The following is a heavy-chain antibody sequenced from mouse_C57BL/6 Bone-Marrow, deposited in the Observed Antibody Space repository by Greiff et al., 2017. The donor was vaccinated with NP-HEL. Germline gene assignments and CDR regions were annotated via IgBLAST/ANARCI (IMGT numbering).Heavy chain of an antibody. CDR2: INPSNGGT. J-gene: IGHJ1*03. Sequence: QVQLQQPGTELVKPGASGYTFTSYWMHWVKQRPGQGLEWIGNINPSNGGTNYNEKFKSKATLTVDKSSSTAYMQLSSLTSEDSAVYYCARSDYGSSYVTLYWYFDVWGTGTTVTVSS. D-gene: IGHD1-1*01. V-gene: IGHV1-53*01. CDR3: ARSDYGSSYVTLYWYFDV. CDR1: GYTFTSYW.